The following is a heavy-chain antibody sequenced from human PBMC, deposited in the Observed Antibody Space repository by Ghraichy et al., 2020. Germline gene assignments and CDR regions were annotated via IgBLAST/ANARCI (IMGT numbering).Heavy chain of an antibody. J-gene: IGHJ6*04. CDR2: IYTSGNT. CDR3: ARDFRLAAAGPGAYYYGLYV. D-gene: IGHD6-13*01. Sequence: SETLSLTCTVSGGSISSYYWTWIRQPAGKGLEWIGRIYTSGNTNYNPSLKSRVTMSVDTSKMQISLRLSSVTAADTAVYYCARDFRLAAAGPGAYYYGLYVWGAGTTVPVSS. CDR1: GGSISSYY. V-gene: IGHV4-4*07.